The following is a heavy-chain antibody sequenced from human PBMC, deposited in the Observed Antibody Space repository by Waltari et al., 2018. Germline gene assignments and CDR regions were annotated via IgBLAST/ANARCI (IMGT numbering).Heavy chain of an antibody. V-gene: IGHV4-31*01. Sequence: QVQLQESGPGLVKPSQTLSLTCTVSGGSISSGGYYWSWIRQHPGRGLEWIGYIYYSGSTYSNPALKSLVTISVDTSKNQFSRKLSSVTAADTDVYYCARVGALTADFDYWGQGTLVTVSS. CDR3: ARVGALTADFDY. J-gene: IGHJ4*02. CDR1: GGSISSGGYY. CDR2: IYYSGST. D-gene: IGHD5-18*01.